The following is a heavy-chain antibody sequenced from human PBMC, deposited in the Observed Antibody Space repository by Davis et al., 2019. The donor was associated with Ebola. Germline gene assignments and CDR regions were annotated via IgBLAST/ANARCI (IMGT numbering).Heavy chain of an antibody. CDR2: INPSGGST. V-gene: IGHV1-46*01. CDR3: ARLGCSSTSCHGGWFDP. D-gene: IGHD2-2*01. J-gene: IGHJ5*02. CDR1: GYTFTSYY. Sequence: ASVKVSCKASGYTFTSYYMHWVRQAPGQGLEWMGIINPSGGSTSYAQKFQGRVTMTRDTSTSTVYMELSSLRSEDTAVYYCARLGCSSTSCHGGWFDPWGQGTLVTVSS.